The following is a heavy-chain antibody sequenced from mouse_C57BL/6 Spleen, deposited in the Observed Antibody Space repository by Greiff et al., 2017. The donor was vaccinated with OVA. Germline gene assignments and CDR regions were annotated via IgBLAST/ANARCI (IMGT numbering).Heavy chain of an antibody. CDR1: GYTFTEYT. D-gene: IGHD2-2*01. CDR2: FYPGSGSI. Sequence: QVQLQQSGAELVKPGASVKLSCKASGYTFTEYTIHWVKQRSGQGLEWIGWFYPGSGSIKYNEKFKDKATLTADKSSSTVYMELSRVTSEDAAVYFCARHEEHGYDGYYFDYWGQGTTLTVSS. J-gene: IGHJ2*01. V-gene: IGHV1-62-2*01. CDR3: ARHEEHGYDGYYFDY.